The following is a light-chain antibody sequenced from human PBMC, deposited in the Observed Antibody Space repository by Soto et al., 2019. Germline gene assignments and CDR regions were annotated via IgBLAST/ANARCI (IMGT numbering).Light chain of an antibody. CDR2: DAS. J-gene: IGKJ1*01. CDR1: QSISKY. Sequence: DIQMTQSASTLSAPVGDRVTITCRASQSISKYLAWYQQKPGKAPKLLIYDASNLESGVPSRFSGSGSGTDFTLTISSLQPEDFATYYCQQSYSTPQTFGQRTKVDIK. CDR3: QQSYSTPQT. V-gene: IGKV1-39*01.